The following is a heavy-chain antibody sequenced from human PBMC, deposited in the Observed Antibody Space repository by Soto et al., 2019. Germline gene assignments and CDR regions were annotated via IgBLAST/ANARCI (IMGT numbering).Heavy chain of an antibody. CDR1: GFTFSSYA. D-gene: IGHD7-27*01. J-gene: IGHJ4*02. V-gene: IGHV3-30*04. CDR2: ISYDGSNK. CDR3: ARDFQTGSYYFDY. Sequence: GGSLRLSCAASGFTFSSYAMHWVRQAPGKGLEWVAVISYDGSNKYYADSVKGRFTISRDNSKNTLYLQRNSLRAEDTAVYYCARDFQTGSYYFDYWGQGTLVTVSS.